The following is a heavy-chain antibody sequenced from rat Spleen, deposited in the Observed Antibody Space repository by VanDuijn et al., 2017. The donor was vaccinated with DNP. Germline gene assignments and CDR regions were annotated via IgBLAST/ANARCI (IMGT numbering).Heavy chain of an antibody. V-gene: IGHV1-43*01. Sequence: QVQLQQSGAELAKPGSSVKISCKASGYTFSSYYISWEKQTTGQGLEYIGYINTGSGGTNYNEKFKGKATLTVDKSSSTAFMQLSSLTPDDSAVYYCASSWVGVRGIWFAFWGQGTLVTVSS. CDR2: INTGSGGT. D-gene: IGHD4-3*01. J-gene: IGHJ3*01. CDR1: GYTFSSYY. CDR3: ASSWVGVRGIWFAF.